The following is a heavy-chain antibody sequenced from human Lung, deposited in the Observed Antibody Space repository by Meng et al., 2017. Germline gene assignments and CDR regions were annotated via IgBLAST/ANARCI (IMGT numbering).Heavy chain of an antibody. CDR2: ISGSGGST. Sequence: GESLKISCAASGFTFSSYAMSWVRQAPGKGLEWVSAISGSGGSTNYADSVKGRFTISRDNSKNTLYLQMNSLRAEDTAVYYCAKERRGQQLVGRGPFDYWGQGTLVTVSS. D-gene: IGHD6-13*01. CDR1: GFTFSSYA. J-gene: IGHJ4*02. V-gene: IGHV3-23*01. CDR3: AKERRGQQLVGRGPFDY.